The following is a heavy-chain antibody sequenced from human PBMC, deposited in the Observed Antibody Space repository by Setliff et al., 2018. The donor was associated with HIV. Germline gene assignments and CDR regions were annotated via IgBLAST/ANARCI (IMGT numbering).Heavy chain of an antibody. V-gene: IGHV1-69*13. CDR3: AVVNKVTDFEY. Sequence: GASVKVSCKASGYTFTIYSINWVRQAPGQGLEWMGGIIPLFGSADYAQRFQGRVTITADESTSTAYMELTSLRSEDTAMYYCAVVNKVTDFEYWGQGTLVTVSS. CDR1: GYTFTIYS. D-gene: IGHD2-21*01. CDR2: IIPLFGSA. J-gene: IGHJ4*02.